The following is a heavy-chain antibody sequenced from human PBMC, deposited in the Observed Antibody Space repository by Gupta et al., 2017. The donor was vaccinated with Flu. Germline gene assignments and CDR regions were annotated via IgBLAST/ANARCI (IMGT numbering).Heavy chain of an antibody. J-gene: IGHJ4*02. V-gene: IGHV3-23*01. CDR3: AKGSTSIFGVIIRDF. CDR2: ISGSGVST. D-gene: IGHD3-3*01. Sequence: EVRLLESGGGLVQPGGSLRLSCAPSGFTFTSYAMSWVRQAPGKGLEWVSSISGSGVSTDYADSIKGRFTISRDNSKNTLYLQMNNLRAEDTAIYYCAKGSTSIFGVIIRDFWGQGTLITVSS. CDR1: GFTFTSYA.